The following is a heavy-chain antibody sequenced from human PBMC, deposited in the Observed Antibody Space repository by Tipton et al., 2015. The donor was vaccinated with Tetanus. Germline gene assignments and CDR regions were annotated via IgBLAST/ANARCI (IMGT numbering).Heavy chain of an antibody. CDR3: ARYQDRTSSRYFDY. V-gene: IGHV4-39*07. D-gene: IGHD6-6*01. J-gene: IGHJ4*02. Sequence: TLSLTCTVSGGSISSSSYYWGWIRQPPGKGLERIGSIYYSGTTNYNPSLKSRVTISVDKSKKQFSLKLTSVTVADTAVYFCARYQDRTSSRYFDYWGQGTLVTVSS. CDR2: IYYSGTT. CDR1: GGSISSSSYY.